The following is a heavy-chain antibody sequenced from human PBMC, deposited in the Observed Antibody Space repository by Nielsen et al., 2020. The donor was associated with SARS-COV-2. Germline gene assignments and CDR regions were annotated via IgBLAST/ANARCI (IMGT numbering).Heavy chain of an antibody. CDR2: INSDGSST. CDR1: GFTFSSYW. CDR3: AGDAYDFPPNSFDY. D-gene: IGHD3-3*01. Sequence: GESLKISCAASGFTFSSYWMHWVRQAPGKGLVWVSRINSDGSSTSYADSVKGRFTISRDNAKNTLYLQMNSLRAEDTAVYYCAGDAYDFPPNSFDYWGQGTLVTVSS. V-gene: IGHV3-74*01. J-gene: IGHJ4*02.